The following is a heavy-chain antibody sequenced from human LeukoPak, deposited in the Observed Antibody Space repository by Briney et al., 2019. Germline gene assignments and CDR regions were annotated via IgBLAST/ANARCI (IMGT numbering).Heavy chain of an antibody. CDR2: IWYDGSNK. CDR3: AKDRLHCSGGSCYSGYFDY. Sequence: GRSLRLSCAASGFTFSSYGMHWVRQAPGKGLEWVAVIWYDGSNKYYADSVKGRFTISRDNSKNTQYLQMNSLRAEDTAVYYCAKDRLHCSGGSCYSGYFDYWGQGTLVTVSS. V-gene: IGHV3-33*06. J-gene: IGHJ4*02. CDR1: GFTFSSYG. D-gene: IGHD2-15*01.